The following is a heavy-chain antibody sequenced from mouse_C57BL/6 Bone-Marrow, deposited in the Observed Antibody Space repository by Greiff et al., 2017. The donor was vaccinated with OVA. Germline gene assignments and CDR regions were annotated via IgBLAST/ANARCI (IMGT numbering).Heavy chain of an antibody. D-gene: IGHD6-1*01. CDR1: GFTFSSYA. CDR3: ARASPVFYWYFDV. Sequence: EVKLMESGGGLVKPGGSLKLSCAASGFTFSSYAMSWVRQTPEKRLEWVATISDGGSYTYYPDNVKGRFTISRDNAKNNLYLQMSHLKSEDTAMYYCARASPVFYWYFDVWGTGTTVTVSS. CDR2: ISDGGSYT. V-gene: IGHV5-4*03. J-gene: IGHJ1*03.